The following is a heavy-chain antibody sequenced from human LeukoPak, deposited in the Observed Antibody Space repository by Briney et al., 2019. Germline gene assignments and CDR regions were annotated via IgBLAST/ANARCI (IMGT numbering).Heavy chain of an antibody. J-gene: IGHJ4*02. V-gene: IGHV1-69*01. D-gene: IGHD6-6*01. CDR3: ASDHIAARDYFDY. CDR2: IIPIFGTV. CDR1: GGTFSSYA. Sequence: ASVKVSCKASGGTFSSYAISWVRQAPGQGLEWMGGIIPIFGTVNYAQKFQGRVTITADESTSTAYMELSSLRSEDTAVYYCASDHIAARDYFDYWGQGTLVTVSS.